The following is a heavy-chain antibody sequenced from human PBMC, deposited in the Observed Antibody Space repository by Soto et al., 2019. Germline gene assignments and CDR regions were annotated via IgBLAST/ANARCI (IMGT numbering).Heavy chain of an antibody. J-gene: IGHJ4*02. CDR2: VNIDKGNT. V-gene: IGHV1-18*01. CDR1: GYPFSNYG. Sequence: QVQLVQSGPEVKKPGASVRVSCKPSGYPFSNYGISWMRQAPGQGLEWMGWVNIDKGNTKYAQKFQDRVTMTTDTSTSTVYLELRSLRSDDTALYYCARERGGYRYGDYWSQGTLVTVSS. CDR3: ARERGGYRYGDY. D-gene: IGHD5-18*01.